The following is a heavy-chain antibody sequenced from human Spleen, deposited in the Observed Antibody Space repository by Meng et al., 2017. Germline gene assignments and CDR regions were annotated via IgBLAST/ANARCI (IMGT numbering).Heavy chain of an antibody. D-gene: IGHD5-12*01. CDR2: VYYNGNT. Sequence: QVQLQESGPGLVKPSETLSLTCTVSGGSISSAGFFWSWIRHHPGKGLEWIVSVYYNGNTYSNPALKSRVTSSVDTSKNQLSLRLTSVTAADTAMYYCARDRLRQLDSWGQGTLVTVSS. CDR1: GGSISSAGFF. CDR3: ARDRLRQLDS. V-gene: IGHV4-31*03. J-gene: IGHJ4*02.